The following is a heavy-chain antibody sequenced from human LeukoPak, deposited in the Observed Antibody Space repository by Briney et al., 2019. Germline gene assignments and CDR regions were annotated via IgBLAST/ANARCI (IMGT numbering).Heavy chain of an antibody. CDR3: ARFSRTNIGY. CDR1: GFTLNSYL. V-gene: IGHV3-7*02. D-gene: IGHD1/OR15-1a*01. Sequence: GGSPSPYRPSSGFTLNSYLMGLVRQAPGKGLGWVANIKQDGSDKNYVDSVKGRFTVSRDNAKNSLYLQMNSLRAEDTAVYYCARFSRTNIGYWGRGILVTVSS. CDR2: IKQDGSDK. J-gene: IGHJ4*02.